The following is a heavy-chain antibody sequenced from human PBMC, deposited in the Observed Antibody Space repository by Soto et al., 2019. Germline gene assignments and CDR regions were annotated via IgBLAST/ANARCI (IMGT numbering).Heavy chain of an antibody. V-gene: IGHV3-15*01. J-gene: IGHJ3*02. CDR1: GFTFSNAW. Sequence: GGSLRLSCAASGFTFSNAWMSWVRQAPGKGLEWVGRIKSKTDGGTTDYAAPVKGRFTISRDDSKNTLYLQMNSLKTEDTAVYYCTTDEGTLRYFDWLLFDAFDIWGQGTMVTVSS. CDR3: TTDEGTLRYFDWLLFDAFDI. D-gene: IGHD3-9*01. CDR2: IKSKTDGGTT.